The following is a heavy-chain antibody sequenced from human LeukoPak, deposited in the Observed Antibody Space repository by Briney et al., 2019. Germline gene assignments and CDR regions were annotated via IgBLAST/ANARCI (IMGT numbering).Heavy chain of an antibody. Sequence: GGSLRLSCAASGFTFSSYSMTWVRQAPGKGLEWVSSISSSSSYIYYADSVKGRFTISRDNAKNSLYLQMNSLRAEDTAVYYCARVEIGIRIAVAGTDYFDYWGQGTLVTVSS. D-gene: IGHD6-19*01. CDR1: GFTFSSYS. CDR2: ISSSSSYI. J-gene: IGHJ4*02. CDR3: ARVEIGIRIAVAGTDYFDY. V-gene: IGHV3-21*01.